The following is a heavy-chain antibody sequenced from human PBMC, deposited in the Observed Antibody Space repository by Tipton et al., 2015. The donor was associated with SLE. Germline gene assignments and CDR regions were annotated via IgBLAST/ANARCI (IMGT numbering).Heavy chain of an antibody. Sequence: LRLSCTVSGASINSYYWSWIRQPPGKGLEWIGEIYTSGSTNYNPSLKSRVTISVDTSKNQFSLKLSSVTAADTAVYYCARGRIAVAGNHFDYWGQGTLVTVSS. CDR1: GASINSYY. V-gene: IGHV4-4*09. CDR2: IYTSGST. J-gene: IGHJ4*02. CDR3: ARGRIAVAGNHFDY. D-gene: IGHD6-19*01.